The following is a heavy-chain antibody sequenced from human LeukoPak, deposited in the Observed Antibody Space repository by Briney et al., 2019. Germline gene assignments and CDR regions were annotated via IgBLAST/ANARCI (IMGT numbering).Heavy chain of an antibody. D-gene: IGHD1-1*01. J-gene: IGHJ4*02. CDR2: INPNSDST. CDR1: GYTFTGYY. Sequence: ASVKVCCKASGYTFTGYYMHWVRQAPGQGLEWMGWINPNSDSTKYAQKFQGRVTMTRDTSISTAFLELSRLTSDDTAVFYCARQADNNYFDFWGQGTLVTVSS. V-gene: IGHV1-2*02. CDR3: ARQADNNYFDF.